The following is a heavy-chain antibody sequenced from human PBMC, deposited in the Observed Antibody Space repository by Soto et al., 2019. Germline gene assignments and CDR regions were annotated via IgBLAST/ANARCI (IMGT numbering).Heavy chain of an antibody. Sequence: SDTLSLTCTVSRCSISSSYWSWIRQPPGKGLEWIGYIYYSGSTNYNPSLKSRVTISVDTSKNQFSLKLSSVTAADTAVYYCASGRGYSYGSFDYWGQGTLVTVS. V-gene: IGHV4-59*07. J-gene: IGHJ4*02. CDR1: RCSISSSY. CDR2: IYYSGST. D-gene: IGHD5-18*01. CDR3: ASGRGYSYGSFDY.